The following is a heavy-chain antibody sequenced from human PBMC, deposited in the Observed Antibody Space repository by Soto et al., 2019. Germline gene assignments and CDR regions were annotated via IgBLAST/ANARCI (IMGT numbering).Heavy chain of an antibody. CDR1: GFTFSSYA. J-gene: IGHJ6*02. V-gene: IGHV3-30-3*01. Sequence: GGSLRLSCAASGFTFSSYAMHWVRQAPGKGLEWVAVISYDGSNKYYADSVKGRFTISRDNSKNTLYLQMNSLRAEDTAVYYCAREYSSSSSDYYYYYGMDVWGQGTTVTVSS. CDR2: ISYDGSNK. CDR3: AREYSSSSSDYYYYYGMDV. D-gene: IGHD6-6*01.